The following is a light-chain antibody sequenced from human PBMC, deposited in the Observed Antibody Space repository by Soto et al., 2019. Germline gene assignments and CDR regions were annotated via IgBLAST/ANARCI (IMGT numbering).Light chain of an antibody. CDR3: LQEYNYPLT. CDR2: TAS. Sequence: AIQMTQSPASLSASVGDRVTITCRASQGIREDLGWYQVKPVKAPRLLIYTASNLQSGVPSRFSGSGSSTDFTLTINGLQPEYFAIYYCLQEYNYPLTFGGGTRVEIK. J-gene: IGKJ4*01. CDR1: QGIRED. V-gene: IGKV1-6*01.